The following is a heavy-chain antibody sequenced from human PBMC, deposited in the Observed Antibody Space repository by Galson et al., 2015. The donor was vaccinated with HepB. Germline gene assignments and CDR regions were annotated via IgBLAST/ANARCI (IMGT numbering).Heavy chain of an antibody. CDR1: GYTFTSYG. D-gene: IGHD3-22*01. V-gene: IGHV1-18*01. CDR3: ARDRYYYDSSGYPPQTFAFDI. Sequence: SVKVSCKASGYTFTSYGISWVRQAPGQGLEWMGWISAYNGNTNYAQKLQGRVTMTTDTSTSTAYMELRSLRSDDTAVYYCARDRYYYDSSGYPPQTFAFDIWGQGTMVTVSS. J-gene: IGHJ3*02. CDR2: ISAYNGNT.